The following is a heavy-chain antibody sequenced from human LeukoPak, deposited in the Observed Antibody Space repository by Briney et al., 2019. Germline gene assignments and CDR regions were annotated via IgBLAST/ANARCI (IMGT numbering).Heavy chain of an antibody. CDR1: RGSFSGYY. D-gene: IGHD1-1*01. CDR2: INHSGTT. Sequence: SETLSLTCAVYRGSFSGYYRSWISQPPGKGLEWIGEINHSGTTNYNPSLKSRVTISVDTSKNQFSLRLSSVTAADTAMYYCARGRMPVPGEYELQPPLWWGQGTLVTVSS. V-gene: IGHV4-34*01. CDR3: ARGRMPVPGEYELQPPLW. J-gene: IGHJ4*02.